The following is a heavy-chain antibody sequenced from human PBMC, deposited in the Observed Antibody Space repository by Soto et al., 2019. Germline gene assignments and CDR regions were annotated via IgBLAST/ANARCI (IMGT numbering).Heavy chain of an antibody. CDR2: ISYDGSNQ. CDR1: GFTFNIYG. CDR3: AKDQASGQGSFDS. J-gene: IGHJ4*02. V-gene: IGHV3-30*18. Sequence: HPGWSLRLSCAASGFTFNIYGMHWVRQAPDKGLEWVALISYDGSNQYYADSVKGRFTISRDDSKNTLFLQMNSLRADDTAVYYCAKDQASGQGSFDSWGQGTLVTVS.